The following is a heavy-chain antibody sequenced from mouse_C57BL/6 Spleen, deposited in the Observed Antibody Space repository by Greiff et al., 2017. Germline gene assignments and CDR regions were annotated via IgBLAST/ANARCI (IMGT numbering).Heavy chain of an antibody. V-gene: IGHV2-9-1*01. J-gene: IGHJ3*01. CDR1: GFSLTSYA. D-gene: IGHD4-1*01. Sequence: QVQLQQSGPGLVAPSQSLSITCTVSGFSLTSYAISWVRQPPGKGLEWLGVIWTGGGTNYNSALKSRLSISKDNSKSQVFLKMNSLQTDDTARYYCARLPSELTGTGRFAYWGQGTLVTVSA. CDR3: ARLPSELTGTGRFAY. CDR2: IWTGGGT.